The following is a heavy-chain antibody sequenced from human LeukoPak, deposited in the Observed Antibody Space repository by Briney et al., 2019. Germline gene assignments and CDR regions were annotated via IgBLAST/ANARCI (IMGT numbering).Heavy chain of an antibody. CDR3: AREWYCSGGSCYYYFGY. Sequence: HGESLKISCKGSGYSFTSYWISWVRQMPGKGLEWMGRIDPSDSYTNYSPSFQGHVTISADKSISTAYLQWSSLKASDTAMYYCAREWYCSGGSCYYYFGYWGQGTLVTVSS. V-gene: IGHV5-10-1*01. CDR1: GYSFTSYW. J-gene: IGHJ4*02. CDR2: IDPSDSYT. D-gene: IGHD2-15*01.